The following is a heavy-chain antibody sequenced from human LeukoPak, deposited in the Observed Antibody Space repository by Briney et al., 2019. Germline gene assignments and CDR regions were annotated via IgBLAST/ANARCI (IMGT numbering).Heavy chain of an antibody. Sequence: GGSLRLSCAASGFTFTTHWMHWVRQAPGKGLVWVSHINSDGSITSYADSVKGRFTISRDNAKNTLYLQMNSLRAEDTAVYYCARDAVDTANAVWGQGTTVTVSS. CDR2: INSDGSIT. CDR3: ARDAVDTANAV. J-gene: IGHJ6*02. D-gene: IGHD5-18*01. CDR1: GFTFTTHW. V-gene: IGHV3-74*01.